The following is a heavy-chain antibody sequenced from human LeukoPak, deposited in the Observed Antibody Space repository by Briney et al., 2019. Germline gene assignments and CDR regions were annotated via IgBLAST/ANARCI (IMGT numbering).Heavy chain of an antibody. CDR3: ARALAQSDDFWSGYYNLRFDP. J-gene: IGHJ5*02. Sequence: SETLSLTCAVYGGSFSGYYWSWIRQPPGKGREWIGEINHSGSTNYNPSLKSRVTISVDTSKNQFSLKLSSVTAADTAVYYCARALAQSDDFWSGYYNLRFDPWGQGTLVTVSS. CDR2: INHSGST. CDR1: GGSFSGYY. V-gene: IGHV4-34*01. D-gene: IGHD3-3*01.